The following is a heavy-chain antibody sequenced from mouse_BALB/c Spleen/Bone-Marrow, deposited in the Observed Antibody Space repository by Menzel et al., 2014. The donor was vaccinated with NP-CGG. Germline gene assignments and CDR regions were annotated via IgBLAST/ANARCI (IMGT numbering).Heavy chain of an antibody. V-gene: IGHV1S81*02. CDR2: INPSNGRT. Sequence: VQRVESGAELVKPGASVKLSCKASSYTFTSYWMHWVKQRPGQGLEWIGEINPSNGRTNYNEKFKGKATLTVDKSSSTAYMQLSSLTSEDSAVYYCARDYDYWYFDVWGAGTTVTVSS. CDR3: ARDYDYWYFDV. CDR1: SYTFTSYW. D-gene: IGHD2-4*01. J-gene: IGHJ1*01.